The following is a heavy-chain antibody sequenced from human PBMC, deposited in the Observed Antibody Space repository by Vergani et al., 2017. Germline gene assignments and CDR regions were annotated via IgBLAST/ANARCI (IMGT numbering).Heavy chain of an antibody. CDR1: GFSFSSFG. Sequence: QVQLVESGGGVVQPGRSLRLSCAASGFSFSSFGFHWVRQAPGKGLEWVAFIHYDGSHEYYIDSVKGRFTISRDNSKNTLILQMNGLRAEDTAVYYCARDRGCATISCCVAGAFDYWGLGTLVSVSS. J-gene: IGHJ4*02. V-gene: IGHV3-33*01. D-gene: IGHD2-2*01. CDR3: ARDRGCATISCCVAGAFDY. CDR2: IHYDGSHE.